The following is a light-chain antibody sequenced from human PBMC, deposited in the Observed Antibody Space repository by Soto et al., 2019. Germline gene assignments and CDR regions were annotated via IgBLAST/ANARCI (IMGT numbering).Light chain of an antibody. CDR2: DVS. CDR3: QQCVSWPQFT. J-gene: IGKJ3*01. V-gene: IGKV3-11*01. CDR1: QSVSSS. Sequence: EIVLTQSPATLSLSPGERASLSCRASQSVSSSLAWYQHKPGQAPRLLIYDVSNRATGIPARFSGSGSGTEFSPPTSSLEPEDFAFYYCQQCVSWPQFTFGPGTRVDI.